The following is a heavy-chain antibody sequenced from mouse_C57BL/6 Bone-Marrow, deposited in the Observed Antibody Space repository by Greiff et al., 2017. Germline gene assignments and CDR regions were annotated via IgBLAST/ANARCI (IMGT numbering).Heavy chain of an antibody. CDR2: IYPGSGNT. CDR3: ARSPY. CDR1: GYTFTSYG. Sequence: VQLQQSGAELARPGASVKLSCTASGYTFTSYGISWVKQTTGQGLEWIGEIYPGSGNTYYNEKFKGKATLTADKASSTAYMDLRSLTSEDSAFYFCARSPYWGQGTTLTVSS. V-gene: IGHV1-81*01. J-gene: IGHJ2*01.